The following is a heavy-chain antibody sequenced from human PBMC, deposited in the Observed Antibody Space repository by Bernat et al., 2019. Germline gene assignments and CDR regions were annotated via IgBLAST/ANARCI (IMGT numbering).Heavy chain of an antibody. CDR3: ARDLGSPYSGSYYLTYDD. V-gene: IGHV3-33*01. D-gene: IGHD1-26*01. J-gene: IGHJ4*02. CDR2: IWYDGSNK. Sequence: QVQLVESGGGVVQPGRSLRLSCAASGFTFSSYGMHWVRQAPGKGLEWVAVIWYDGSNKYYADSVKGRFTISRDNSKNTLYLQMNSLRAEDTAVYYCARDLGSPYSGSYYLTYDDWGQGTLVTVSS. CDR1: GFTFSSYG.